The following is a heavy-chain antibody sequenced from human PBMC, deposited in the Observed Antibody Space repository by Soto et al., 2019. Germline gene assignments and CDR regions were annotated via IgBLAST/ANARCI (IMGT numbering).Heavy chain of an antibody. CDR1: GGSISSYY. Sequence: SETLSVTCTASGGSISSYYWIWIRQHPGKGLEWIGYIYYSGSTNYNPSLKSRVTISVDTSKNQFSLKLSSVTAADTAVYYCARARRGYSYGYNYFDYWGQGALVTVSS. CDR2: IYYSGST. J-gene: IGHJ4*02. V-gene: IGHV4-59*01. CDR3: ARARRGYSYGYNYFDY. D-gene: IGHD5-18*01.